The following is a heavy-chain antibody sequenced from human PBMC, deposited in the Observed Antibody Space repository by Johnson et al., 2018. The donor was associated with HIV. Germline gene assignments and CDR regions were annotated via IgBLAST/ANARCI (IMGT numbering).Heavy chain of an antibody. V-gene: IGHV3-30*04. CDR3: AREDQNWNYDHAFDI. CDR2: ISYVGTNE. CDR1: GFTFSNSA. D-gene: IGHD1-7*01. J-gene: IGHJ3*02. Sequence: QVQLVESGGGVVQPGRSLRLSCAASGFTFSNSAMHWVRQAPGQGLEWVAVISYVGTNEYYADSVKGRFTISRDNSKNTLYLQMNSLRAEDTAVYYCAREDQNWNYDHAFDIWGQGTMVTVSS.